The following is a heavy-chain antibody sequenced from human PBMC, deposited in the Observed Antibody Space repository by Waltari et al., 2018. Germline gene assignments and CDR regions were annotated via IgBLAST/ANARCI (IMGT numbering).Heavy chain of an antibody. CDR1: GFTFSSYW. J-gene: IGHJ6*02. CDR2: IKQDGSEK. Sequence: EVQLVESGGGLVQPGGSLRLSCAASGFTFSSYWMSWVRQAPGKGLEWVANIKQDGSEKYYVDSVKGRFTISRDNAKNSLYLQMNSLRAEDTAVYYCARDWYNYYYGMDVWGQGTTVTVSS. V-gene: IGHV3-7*01. CDR3: ARDWYNYYYGMDV.